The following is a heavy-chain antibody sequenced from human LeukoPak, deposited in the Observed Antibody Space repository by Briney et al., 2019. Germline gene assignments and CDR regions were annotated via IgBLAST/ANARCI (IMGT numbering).Heavy chain of an antibody. J-gene: IGHJ4*02. Sequence: GGSLRLSCAASGFTFSSYAMSWVRQAPGKGLEGVSAISGSGGSTYYADSVKGRFTISRDNSKNTLYLQMNSLRAEGTAVYYCASQGPRIAAAGTVDYWGQGTLVTVSS. CDR1: GFTFSSYA. CDR2: ISGSGGST. V-gene: IGHV3-23*01. D-gene: IGHD6-13*01. CDR3: ASQGPRIAAAGTVDY.